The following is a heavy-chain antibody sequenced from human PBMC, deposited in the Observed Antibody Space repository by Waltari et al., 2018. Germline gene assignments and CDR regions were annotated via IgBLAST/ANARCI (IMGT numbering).Heavy chain of an antibody. CDR1: GGTFSGHT. Sequence: QVQLVQSGAEVKTPGSSVKVSCKASGGTFSGHTLSWVRQAPGQGLEGMGRIIPMLGRANYAQTFQGRVSITIHQSTATSYMDLSSLKPEDTGIYYCVRDGGNFMAHDIWGQGTMVTVSS. CDR2: IIPMLGRA. V-gene: IGHV1-69*16. J-gene: IGHJ3*02. CDR3: VRDGGNFMAHDI. D-gene: IGHD1-1*01.